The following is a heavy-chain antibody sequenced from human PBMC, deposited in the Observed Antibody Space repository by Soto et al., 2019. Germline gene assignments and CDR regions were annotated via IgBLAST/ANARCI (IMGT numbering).Heavy chain of an antibody. CDR3: VRSKGGYSYGTPFDY. J-gene: IGHJ4*02. D-gene: IGHD5-18*01. Sequence: LRLSCAASGFTFDDYAMYWVRQVLGKGLEWVSSISWNSGNIGYADSVKGRFTTSRDNAENSLYLQMNSLRPEDAALYYCVRSKGGYSYGTPFDYWGQGTLVTVSS. V-gene: IGHV3-9*01. CDR1: GFTFDDYA. CDR2: ISWNSGNI.